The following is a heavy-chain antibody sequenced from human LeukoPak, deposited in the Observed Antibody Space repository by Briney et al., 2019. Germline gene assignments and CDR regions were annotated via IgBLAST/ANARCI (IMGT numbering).Heavy chain of an antibody. D-gene: IGHD2-2*01. J-gene: IGHJ5*02. V-gene: IGHV4-4*07. CDR2: IYTSGST. Sequence: SETLSLTCAVYGGSFSNYYWSWIRQPAGKGLEWIGRIYTSGSTNYNPSLKSRVTMSVDTSKNQFSLKLSSVTAADTAVYYCARDPAPHDSPPPWGQGTLVTVSS. CDR3: ARDPAPHDSPPP. CDR1: GGSFSNYY.